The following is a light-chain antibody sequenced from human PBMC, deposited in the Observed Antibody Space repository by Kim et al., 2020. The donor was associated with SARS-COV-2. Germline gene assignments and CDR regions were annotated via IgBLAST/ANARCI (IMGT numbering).Light chain of an antibody. Sequence: GQSITISCTGTSSDIGDYNYVPWYQQHPGKAPKLMIYDVSKRPSGVSTRFSGSKSGNTASLTISGLQAEDEADYYCSSYSITSAVLFGGGTQLTVL. CDR2: DVS. CDR1: SSDIGDYNY. CDR3: SSYSITSAVL. V-gene: IGLV2-14*03. J-gene: IGLJ2*01.